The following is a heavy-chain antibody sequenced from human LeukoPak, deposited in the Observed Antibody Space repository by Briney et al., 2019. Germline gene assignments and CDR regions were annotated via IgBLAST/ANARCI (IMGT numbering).Heavy chain of an antibody. CDR3: APNGTTGFLYFDY. D-gene: IGHD1-1*01. Sequence: AGSLRLSCAASGFTFSTYGMHWVRQAPGKGLEWVAFIQYDGSNKYSADSLKGRFTISGDTSKNTLYLQMNSLRAEDTAVYYCAPNGTTGFLYFDYGRRGTLVTVPS. CDR2: IQYDGSNK. CDR1: GFTFSTYG. J-gene: IGHJ4*02. V-gene: IGHV3-30*02.